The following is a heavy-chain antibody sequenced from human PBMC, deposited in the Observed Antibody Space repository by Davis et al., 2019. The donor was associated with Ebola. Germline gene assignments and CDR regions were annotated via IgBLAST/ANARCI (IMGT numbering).Heavy chain of an antibody. J-gene: IGHJ4*02. D-gene: IGHD2-15*01. Sequence: ASVKVSCKASGYTFTSYGISWVRQAPGKGLEWMGGFDPEDGETIYAQKFQGRVTMTEDTSTDTAYMELSSLRSEDTAVYYCATDLGYCSGGSCYSEAGFDYWGQGTLVTVSS. CDR3: ATDLGYCSGGSCYSEAGFDY. CDR1: GYTFTSYG. V-gene: IGHV1-24*01. CDR2: FDPEDGET.